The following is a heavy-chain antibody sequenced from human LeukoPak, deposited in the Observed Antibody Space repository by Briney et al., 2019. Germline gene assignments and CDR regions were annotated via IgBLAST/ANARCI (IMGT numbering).Heavy chain of an antibody. D-gene: IGHD6-13*01. CDR3: ARGGSYSPFDY. J-gene: IGHJ4*02. CDR2: ISSSSSYI. CDR1: GFTFSSYA. Sequence: GGSLRLSCAASGFTFSSYAMSWVRQAPGKGLEWVSAISSSSSYIYYADSVKGRFTISRDNAKNSLYLQMNSLRAEDTAVYYCARGGSYSPFDYWGQGTLVTVSS. V-gene: IGHV3-21*01.